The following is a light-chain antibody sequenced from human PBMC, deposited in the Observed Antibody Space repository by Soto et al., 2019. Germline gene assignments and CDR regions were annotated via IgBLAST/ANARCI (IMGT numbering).Light chain of an antibody. J-gene: IGLJ2*01. V-gene: IGLV2-14*01. CDR1: SSDIGGYDY. Sequence: QSVLTQPASVSGSPGQSITISCTGTSSDIGGYDYVSWYQRHPGKAPKLIIYDVNNRPSGVSNRFSGSKSGNTASLTISGLQPEDEADYYCTSYASGSSHVVFGGGTKLTVL. CDR2: DVN. CDR3: TSYASGSSHVV.